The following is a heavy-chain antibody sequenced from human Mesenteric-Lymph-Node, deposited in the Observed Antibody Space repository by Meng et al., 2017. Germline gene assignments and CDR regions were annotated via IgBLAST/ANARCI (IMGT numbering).Heavy chain of an antibody. D-gene: IGHD1-7*01. V-gene: IGHV1-69*06. Sequence: SVMVSCKASGGTFSSYAISWVRQAPGQGLEWMGGIIPIFGTANYAQKFQGRVTITADKSTSTAYMELSSLKSEDTAVYYCARDRWNWNYVRDAFDIWGQGTMVTVSS. CDR3: ARDRWNWNYVRDAFDI. J-gene: IGHJ3*02. CDR1: GGTFSSYA. CDR2: IIPIFGTA.